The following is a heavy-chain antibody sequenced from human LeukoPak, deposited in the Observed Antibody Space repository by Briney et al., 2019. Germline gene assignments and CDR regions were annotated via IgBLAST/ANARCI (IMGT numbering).Heavy chain of an antibody. V-gene: IGHV1-2*02. D-gene: IGHD5-24*01. J-gene: IGHJ6*03. CDR3: ARGKTDGYKDYYYYMDV. CDR2: INPNSGGT. CDR1: GYTFTGYC. Sequence: ASVKVSCKASGYTFTGYCMHWVRQAPGQGLEWMGWINPNSGGTNYAQKFQGRVTMTRDTSISTAYMELSRLRSDDTAVYYCARGKTDGYKDYYYYMDVWGKGTAVTVSS.